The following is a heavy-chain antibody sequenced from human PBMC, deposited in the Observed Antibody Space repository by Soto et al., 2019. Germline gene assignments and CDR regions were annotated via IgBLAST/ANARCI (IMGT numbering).Heavy chain of an antibody. CDR1: GGSFSGYY. Sequence: SETLSLTCAVYGGSFSGYYWSWIRQPPGKGLEWIGEINHSGSTNYNPSLKSRVTISVDTSKNQFSLKLSSVTAADTAVYYCTRGWGFWSGYWPPYYGMDVWGQGTTVTVSS. D-gene: IGHD3-3*01. CDR2: INHSGST. J-gene: IGHJ6*02. CDR3: TRGWGFWSGYWPPYYGMDV. V-gene: IGHV4-34*01.